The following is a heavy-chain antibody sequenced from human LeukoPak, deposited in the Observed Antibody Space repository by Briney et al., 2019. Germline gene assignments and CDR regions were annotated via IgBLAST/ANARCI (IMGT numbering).Heavy chain of an antibody. CDR2: IGGSSTYI. D-gene: IGHD6-13*01. J-gene: IGHJ4*02. Sequence: PGGSLRLSCAASGFTFSTYSMSWVRQAPGKGLEWVSSIGGSSTYIYYADSVKGRFTISRDDAKNSLYLQMNSLRAEDTAVYYCGRGPQQLVYSLHYWGQGTLVTVSS. CDR1: GFTFSTYS. V-gene: IGHV3-21*01. CDR3: GRGPQQLVYSLHY.